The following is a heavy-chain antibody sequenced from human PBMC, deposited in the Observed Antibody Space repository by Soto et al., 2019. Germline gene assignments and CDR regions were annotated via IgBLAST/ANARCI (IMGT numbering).Heavy chain of an antibody. CDR1: GGTFSSYA. D-gene: IGHD6-13*01. J-gene: IGHJ4*02. CDR2: IIPIFGTA. Sequence: QVQLVQSGAEVKKPGSSVKVSCKASGGTFSSYAISWVRQAPGQGLEWMGGIIPIFGTANYAQKFQGRVTIPADDSTSTAYMELSSLRSGDTAVYYCALPGIADSETAEFAYWGQGTLVTVSS. V-gene: IGHV1-69*01. CDR3: ALPGIADSETAEFAY.